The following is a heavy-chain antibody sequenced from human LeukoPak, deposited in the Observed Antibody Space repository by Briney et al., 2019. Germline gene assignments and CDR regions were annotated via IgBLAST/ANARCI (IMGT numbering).Heavy chain of an antibody. D-gene: IGHD2-2*01. CDR3: ARGGYCSSSICYSLNAFDI. V-gene: IGHV3-48*03. Sequence: GGSLRLSCAASGFTFSSYEMNWVRQAPAKGLQWVSYISSSGTTIYYADSVKGRFTISRDNAKNSLYLQMNSLGAEDTAVYYCARGGYCSSSICYSLNAFDIWGQGTMFTVSS. CDR2: ISSSGTTI. CDR1: GFTFSSYE. J-gene: IGHJ3*02.